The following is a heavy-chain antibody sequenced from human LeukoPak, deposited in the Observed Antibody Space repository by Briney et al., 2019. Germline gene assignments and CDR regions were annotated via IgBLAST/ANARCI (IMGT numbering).Heavy chain of an antibody. J-gene: IGHJ4*02. CDR1: GGSFSGYY. CDR2: INHSGST. V-gene: IGHV4-34*01. CDR3: ASIAVAGTDFDY. D-gene: IGHD6-19*01. Sequence: SETLSLTCAVYGGSFSGYYWSWIRQPPVKGLEWIGEINHSGSTNYNPSLKSRVTISVDTSKNQFSLKLSSVTAADTAVYYCASIAVAGTDFDYWGQGTLVTVSS.